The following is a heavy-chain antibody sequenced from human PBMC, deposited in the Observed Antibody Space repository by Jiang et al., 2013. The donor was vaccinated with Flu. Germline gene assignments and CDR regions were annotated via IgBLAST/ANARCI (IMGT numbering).Heavy chain of an antibody. Sequence: GLVKPSQTLSLTCTVSGGSIDSGGSSWSWIRQPPGKGLEWIGYIYHSGSTYYNPSLKSRVSISIDKSKNQFSLELTSVTAADTAVYHCARDRVATSGWFRPWGQ. V-gene: IGHV4-30-2*01. D-gene: IGHD5-12*01. CDR2: IYHSGST. CDR1: GGSIDSGGSS. CDR3: ARDRVATSGWFRP. J-gene: IGHJ5*02.